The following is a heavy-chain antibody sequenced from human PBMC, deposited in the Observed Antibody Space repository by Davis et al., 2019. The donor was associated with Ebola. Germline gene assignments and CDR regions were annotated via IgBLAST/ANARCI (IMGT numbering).Heavy chain of an antibody. V-gene: IGHV3-23*01. CDR3: AKLVTVFGDPIGY. CDR2: IRGSGGST. J-gene: IGHJ4*02. CDR1: GFNFNNYV. D-gene: IGHD3-16*01. Sequence: GESLKISCAASGFNFNNYVMNWVRQAPGKGLEWVSGIRGSGGSTSYSDSVMGRFTISRDKSKNTVFLQMSNLRAEDTAIYYCAKLVTVFGDPIGYWGQGTLVTVSS.